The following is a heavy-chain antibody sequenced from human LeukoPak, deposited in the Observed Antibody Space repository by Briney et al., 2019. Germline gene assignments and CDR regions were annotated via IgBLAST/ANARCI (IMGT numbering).Heavy chain of an antibody. D-gene: IGHD4-23*01. Sequence: ASVKVSCKASGYTFTSYGISWVRQAPGQGLEWMGWISAYNGNTNYAQKFQGRVTITADESTSTAYMELSSLRSEDTAVYYCARQPYGGTIDYWGQGTLVTVSS. J-gene: IGHJ4*02. CDR3: ARQPYGGTIDY. CDR2: ISAYNGNT. CDR1: GYTFTSYG. V-gene: IGHV1-18*01.